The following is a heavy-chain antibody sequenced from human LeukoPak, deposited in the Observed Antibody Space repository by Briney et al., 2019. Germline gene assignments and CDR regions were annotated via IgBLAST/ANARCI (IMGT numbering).Heavy chain of an antibody. D-gene: IGHD3-3*01. CDR3: AKAVEWLLIA. CDR2: IYYSGST. CDR1: GDSISSYY. V-gene: IGHV4-59*01. Sequence: SETLSLTCTVSGDSISSYYWSWIRQPPGKGLEWIGYIYYSGSTNYNPSLKSRVTISVDTSKNQFSLKLSSVTAADTAVYYCAKAVEWLLIAWGQGTLVTVSS. J-gene: IGHJ5*02.